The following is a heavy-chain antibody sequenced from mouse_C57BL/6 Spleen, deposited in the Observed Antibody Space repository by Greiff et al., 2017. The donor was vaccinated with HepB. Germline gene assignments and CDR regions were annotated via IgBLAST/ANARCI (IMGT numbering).Heavy chain of an antibody. J-gene: IGHJ4*01. CDR2: IDPSDSYT. CDR1: GYTFTSYW. D-gene: IGHD4-1*01. Sequence: QVQLKQPGAELVKPGASVKLSCKASGYTFTSYWMQWVKQRPGQGLEWIGEIDPSDSYTNYNQKFKGKATLTVDTSSSTAYMQLSSLTSEDSAVYYCARWESGYAMDYWGQGTSVTVSS. CDR3: ARWESGYAMDY. V-gene: IGHV1-50*01.